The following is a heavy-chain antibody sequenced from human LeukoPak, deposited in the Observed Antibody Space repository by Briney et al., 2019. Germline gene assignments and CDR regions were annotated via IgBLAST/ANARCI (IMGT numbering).Heavy chain of an antibody. CDR1: GGSITSSYF. V-gene: IGHV4-4*07. CDR2: IYNTGST. J-gene: IGHJ4*02. Sequence: SETLSLTCTVSGGSITSSYFWSWIRQPAGKGLEWIGRIYNTGSTDFNPSLKSRVTMSVDTSKNQFSLKLSSVTAADTAVYYCAKYASGSLVVWGQGTLVTVSS. CDR3: AKYASGSLVV. D-gene: IGHD3-10*01.